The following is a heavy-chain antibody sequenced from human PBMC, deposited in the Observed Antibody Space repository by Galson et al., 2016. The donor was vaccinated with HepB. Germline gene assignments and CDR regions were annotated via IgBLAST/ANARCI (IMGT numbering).Heavy chain of an antibody. D-gene: IGHD3-16*01. CDR3: ARLAWESTVAFDY. V-gene: IGHV3-30*03. CDR2: ISPDGTKK. CDR1: GFAFSDYG. J-gene: IGHJ4*02. Sequence: SLRLSCAASGFAFSDYGIHWVRQAPGKGLEWVASISPDGTKKYYADSVTGRFTTSRDSSKDTVYLQMTSLRTEDTATFYCARLAWESTVAFDYWGQGTLVTVSP.